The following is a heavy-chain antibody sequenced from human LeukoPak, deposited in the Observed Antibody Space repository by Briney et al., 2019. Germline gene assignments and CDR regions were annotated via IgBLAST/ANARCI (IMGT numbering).Heavy chain of an antibody. CDR2: IGSNGGST. CDR1: GFTFSSHA. CDR3: ATRGYSSGWYQYYFDY. V-gene: IGHV3-23*01. Sequence: GGSLRLSCAASGFTFSSHAMSWVRQAPGKGLEWVSGIGSNGGSTDYADSVKGRFTISRDNSKNTLYLQMNSLRAEDAAVYYCATRGYSSGWYQYYFDYWGQGTLVTVSS. D-gene: IGHD6-19*01. J-gene: IGHJ4*02.